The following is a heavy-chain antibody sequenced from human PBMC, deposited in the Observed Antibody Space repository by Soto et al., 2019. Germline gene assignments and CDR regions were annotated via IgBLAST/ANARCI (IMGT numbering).Heavy chain of an antibody. J-gene: IGHJ6*02. V-gene: IGHV1-69*12. CDR1: GGTFSSYA. D-gene: IGHD2-21*02. CDR3: LGLLMVTADYYYGMDV. Sequence: QVQLVQSGAEVKKPGSAVKVSCKASGGTFSSYAISWVRQAPGQGLEWMGGIIPIFGTANYAQKIQGRVTITEDESTSTAYVELRSLRSEDTDVYYCLGLLMVTADYYYGMDVWGQGTTVTVSS. CDR2: IIPIFGTA.